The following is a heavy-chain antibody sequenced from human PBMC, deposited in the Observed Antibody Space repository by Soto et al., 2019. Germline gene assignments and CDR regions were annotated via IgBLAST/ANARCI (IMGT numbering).Heavy chain of an antibody. J-gene: IGHJ6*03. Sequence: QVQLVESGGGVVQPGRSLRLSCAASGFTFSSYGMHWVRQAPGKGLEWVAVIWYDGSNKYYADSVKGRFTISRDNSKNTLYLQMNSLRAEDTAVYYCARGDKTYYYYYYMDVWAKGPRSPSP. CDR1: GFTFSSYG. CDR3: ARGDKTYYYYYYMDV. V-gene: IGHV3-33*01. CDR2: IWYDGSNK.